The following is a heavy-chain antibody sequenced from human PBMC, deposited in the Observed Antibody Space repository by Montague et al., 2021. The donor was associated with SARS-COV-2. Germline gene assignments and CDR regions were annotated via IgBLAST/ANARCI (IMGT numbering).Heavy chain of an antibody. V-gene: IGHV4-34*01. J-gene: IGHJ4*02. D-gene: IGHD3-22*01. Sequence: SETLSLTCAVSRGSFSNYYWTWIRQSPGKGLEWIGKINQGGAPNXTPSLKSRVTISPDTSKKPISLKLNSVTAADTAVYYCARHGKTRIAMIVVVIGYFDYWGQGTLVTVSS. CDR1: RGSFSNYY. CDR3: ARHGKTRIAMIVVVIGYFDY. CDR2: INQGGAP.